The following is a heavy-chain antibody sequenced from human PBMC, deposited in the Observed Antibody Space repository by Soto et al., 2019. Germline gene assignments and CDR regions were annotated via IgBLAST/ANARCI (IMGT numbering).Heavy chain of an antibody. D-gene: IGHD6-19*01. CDR3: ARQAGPPLRTFDI. CDR2: IYPGDSDT. CDR1: GDSCTSYW. J-gene: IGHJ3*02. V-gene: IGHV5-51*01. Sequence: GEPLKISWKGAGDSCTSYWSGWVRQMPGKGLEWMGIIYPGDSDTRYGPSFQGQVTISADKSISTAYLQWSSLKASDTAMYYCARQAGPPLRTFDIWGQGTMVTVSS.